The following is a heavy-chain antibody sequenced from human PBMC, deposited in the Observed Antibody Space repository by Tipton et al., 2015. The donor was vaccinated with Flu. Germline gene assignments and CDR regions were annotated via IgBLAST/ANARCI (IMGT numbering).Heavy chain of an antibody. CDR2: VYYVGKT. CDR1: GGSWSSYY. CDR3: ASLKNYGDYGFDY. V-gene: IGHV4-39*01. D-gene: IGHD4-17*01. Sequence: TLSLTCSVSGGSWSSYYWGWIRRPPGKGLQWIGSVYYVGKTFYNPSLRSRVTVSADSSNSQFSLKLKSVTAADTAVYYCASLKNYGDYGFDYWGQGTLVTVSS. J-gene: IGHJ4*02.